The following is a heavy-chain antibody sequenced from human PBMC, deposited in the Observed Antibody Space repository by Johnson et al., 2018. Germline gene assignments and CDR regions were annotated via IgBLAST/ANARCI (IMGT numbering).Heavy chain of an antibody. CDR1: GFTFDDYA. V-gene: IGHV3-9*01. CDR3: ARADYGDYSGYFQH. Sequence: VQLVQSGGVVVQPGGSLRLSCAASGFTFDDYAMHWVRQAPGKGLEWVSGISWNRGSLAYADSVKGRFTISRDNSKNTLYLQMNSLRAEDTAVYYCARADYGDYSGYFQHWGQGTLVTVSS. D-gene: IGHD4-17*01. J-gene: IGHJ1*01. CDR2: ISWNRGSL.